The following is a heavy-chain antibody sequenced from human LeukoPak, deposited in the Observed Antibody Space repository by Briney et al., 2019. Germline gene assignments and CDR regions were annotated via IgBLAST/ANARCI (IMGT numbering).Heavy chain of an antibody. CDR2: INSDGSST. CDR1: GFTFSSYW. J-gene: IGHJ4*02. CDR3: ARGERRAIYYFDY. Sequence: GGSLRLSCAASGFTFSSYWMHWVRQAPGKGLVWVSRINSDGSSTSYADSVKGRFTISRDNAKNTLYLQMNRLRAEDTAVYYCARGERRAIYYFDYWGQGTLVTVSS. V-gene: IGHV3-74*01.